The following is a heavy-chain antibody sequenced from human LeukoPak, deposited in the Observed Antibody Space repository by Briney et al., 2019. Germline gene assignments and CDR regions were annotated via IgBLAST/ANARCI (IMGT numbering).Heavy chain of an antibody. CDR2: IDGDGSST. CDR1: GFTFSSNW. D-gene: IGHD5-12*01. Sequence: PGGSRTLSCAASGFTFSSNWMQWVRHAPGKGLVWVSRIDGDGSSTNYADSVKGRFTISRDNAKNTLYLQMNSLRAEDTAVYYCARGYSGYFYYWGQGTLVTVPS. CDR3: ARGYSGYFYY. J-gene: IGHJ4*02. V-gene: IGHV3-74*01.